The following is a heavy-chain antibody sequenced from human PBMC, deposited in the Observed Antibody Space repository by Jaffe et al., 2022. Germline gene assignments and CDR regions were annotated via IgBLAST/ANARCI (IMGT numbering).Heavy chain of an antibody. CDR2: IYHSGST. CDR3: ASYGDLFYFDY. D-gene: IGHD4-17*01. J-gene: IGHJ4*02. V-gene: IGHV4-38-2*01. CDR1: GYSISSGYY. Sequence: QVQLQESGPGLVKPSETLSLTCAVSGYSISSGYYWGWIRQPPGKGLEWIGSIYHSGSTYYNPSLKSRVTISVDTSKNQFSLKLSSVTAADTAVYYCASYGDLFYFDYWGQGTLVTVSS.